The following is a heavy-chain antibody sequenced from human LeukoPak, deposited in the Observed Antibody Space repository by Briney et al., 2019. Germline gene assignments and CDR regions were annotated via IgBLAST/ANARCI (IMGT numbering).Heavy chain of an antibody. CDR3: ARAHSSSSYYYYMDV. CDR2: ISSSSSYI. Sequence: GGSLRLSCAASGFTFSSYSMNWVRQAPGKGLEWVSSISSSSSYIYYADSVKGRFTISRDNAKTSLYLQMNSLRAEATAVYYCARAHSSSSYYYYMDVWGKGTTVTVSS. J-gene: IGHJ6*03. V-gene: IGHV3-21*01. D-gene: IGHD6-6*01. CDR1: GFTFSSYS.